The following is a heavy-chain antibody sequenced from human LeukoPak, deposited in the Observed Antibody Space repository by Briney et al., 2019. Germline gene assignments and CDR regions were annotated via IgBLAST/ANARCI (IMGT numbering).Heavy chain of an antibody. CDR1: RYTFVDYY. CDR2: INPKTGGT. Sequence: ASVKVSCKTSRYTFVDYYIHWLREAPGQGLEWMGWINPKTGGTNYAQKFQGRVTMTRDTSISTAYMELSRLRSDDTAVYYCARDQGDYGDYCWFDPWGQGTLVTVSS. CDR3: ARDQGDYGDYCWFDP. V-gene: IGHV1-2*02. J-gene: IGHJ5*02. D-gene: IGHD4-17*01.